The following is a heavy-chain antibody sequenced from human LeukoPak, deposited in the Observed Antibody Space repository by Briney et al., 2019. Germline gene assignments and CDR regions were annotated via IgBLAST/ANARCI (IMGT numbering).Heavy chain of an antibody. CDR1: GFTFSSYN. CDR3: ARGHYYDSSGSKRGFDY. J-gene: IGHJ4*02. CDR2: ISSYSSTI. V-gene: IGHV3-48*01. Sequence: GGSLRLSCAASGFTFSSYNMNWVRQAPGKGLEWVSYISSYSSTIYYADSVKGRFTISRDKAKNSLYLQMRGLRAEDTAVYYCARGHYYDSSGSKRGFDYWGQGTLVTVSS. D-gene: IGHD3-22*01.